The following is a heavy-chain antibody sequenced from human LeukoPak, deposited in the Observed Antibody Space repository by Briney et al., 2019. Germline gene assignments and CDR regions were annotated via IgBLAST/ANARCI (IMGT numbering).Heavy chain of an antibody. D-gene: IGHD6-6*01. CDR2: INPNSGGT. V-gene: IGHV1-2*02. CDR3: ARLYSSSSRAFDI. CDR1: GYTFTGYY. J-gene: IGHJ3*02. Sequence: ASVTVSCKASGYTFTGYYMHWVRQAPGQGLEWMGWINPNSGGTNYAQKFQGRVTMTRDTSISTAYMELSRLRSDDTAVYYCARLYSSSSRAFDIWGQGTMVTVSS.